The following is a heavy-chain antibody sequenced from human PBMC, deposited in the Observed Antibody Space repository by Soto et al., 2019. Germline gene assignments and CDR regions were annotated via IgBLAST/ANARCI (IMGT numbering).Heavy chain of an antibody. CDR2: ISYAASNN. J-gene: IGHJ4*02. D-gene: IGHD2-15*01. CDR1: GFTFSSYA. V-gene: IGHV3-30-3*01. Sequence: GGSLRLSCAASGFTFSSYAMHWVRQAPGKGLEWVAVISYAASNNYYADSVKGRFTISRDNSKNTLYLQMNSLRAEDTAVYYCARGELRGYCSGGSCYAFEYWGQGTLVTVSS. CDR3: ARGELRGYCSGGSCYAFEY.